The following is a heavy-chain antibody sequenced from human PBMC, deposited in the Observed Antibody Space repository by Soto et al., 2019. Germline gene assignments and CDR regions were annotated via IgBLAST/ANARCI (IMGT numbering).Heavy chain of an antibody. V-gene: IGHV3-72*01. Sequence: EVQLVESGGGLVQPGGSLRLSCAASGFTFSDHYMDWVRQAPGKGLEWVGRSRDKAHSHTTEYAASVKVRFTISRDDSENSLYLQMNSLKTEDTAVYYCARGVVSTGYFDYWGQGTLVTVSS. CDR2: SRDKAHSHTT. CDR3: ARGVVSTGYFDY. J-gene: IGHJ4*02. D-gene: IGHD5-12*01. CDR1: GFTFSDHY.